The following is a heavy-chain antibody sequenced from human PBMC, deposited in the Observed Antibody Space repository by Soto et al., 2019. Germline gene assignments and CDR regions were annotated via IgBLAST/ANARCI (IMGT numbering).Heavy chain of an antibody. V-gene: IGHV4-38-2*02. CDR1: VYSISSGSY. Sequence: PSETLSLTCTFSVYSISSGSYWAWIREPPGKGPEWIASIYHGGTTFYNPSLKSRITISVDKSNNQFSLKLTSVTAADTAVYYCARVHVMVVAGSTFDYWGHGTLVTVSS. J-gene: IGHJ4*01. CDR2: IYHGGTT. D-gene: IGHD6-19*01. CDR3: ARVHVMVVAGSTFDY.